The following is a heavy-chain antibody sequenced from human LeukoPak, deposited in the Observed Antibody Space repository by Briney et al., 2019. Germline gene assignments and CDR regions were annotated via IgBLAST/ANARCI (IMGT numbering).Heavy chain of an antibody. CDR2: ISSSGSTI. CDR3: ARDSHDFWSVDY. V-gene: IGHV3-11*01. CDR1: GFTFGDYY. D-gene: IGHD3-3*01. J-gene: IGHJ4*02. Sequence: GGSLRLSCAASGFTFGDYYMSWIRQAPGKGLEWVSYISSSGSTIYYADSVKGRFTISRDNAKNSLYLQMNSLRAGDTAVYYCARDSHDFWSVDYWGQGTLVTVSS.